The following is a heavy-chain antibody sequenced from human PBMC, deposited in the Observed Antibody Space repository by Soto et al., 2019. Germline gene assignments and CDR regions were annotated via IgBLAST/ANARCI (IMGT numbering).Heavy chain of an antibody. CDR2: ISSNGVGT. CDR3: ARRAGPDFYYMGV. Sequence: EVQLAESGGGLAQPGGSLRLSCAASGFTLSGYAMDWVRQAPGKGLEYVSGISSNGVGTYYANSVQGGFTISRDNSKNTVYLQMGSLRPEDMAVYYCARRAGPDFYYMGVWGKGTTVTVSS. V-gene: IGHV3-64*01. D-gene: IGHD6-13*01. CDR1: GFTLSGYA. J-gene: IGHJ6*03.